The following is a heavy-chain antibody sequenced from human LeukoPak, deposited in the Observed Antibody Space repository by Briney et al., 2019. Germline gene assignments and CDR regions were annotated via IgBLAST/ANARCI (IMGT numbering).Heavy chain of an antibody. CDR2: FDPEDGET. V-gene: IGHV1-24*01. CDR3: ATVARSGGWFGELLLGNWFDP. CDR1: GYTLTELS. D-gene: IGHD3-10*01. J-gene: IGHJ5*02. Sequence: GASGKVSCKVSGYTLTELSMHWVRQAPGKGLEWMGGFDPEDGETIYAQKFQGRVTMTEDTSTDTAYMELSSLRSEDTAVYYCATVARSGGWFGELLLGNWFDPWGQGTLVTVSS.